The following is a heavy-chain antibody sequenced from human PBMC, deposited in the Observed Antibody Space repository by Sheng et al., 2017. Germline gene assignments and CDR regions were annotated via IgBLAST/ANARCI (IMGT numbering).Heavy chain of an antibody. J-gene: IGHJ4*02. CDR3: AHKDYDILTGYYYFDY. CDR1: GFSLSTSGVG. D-gene: IGHD3-9*01. CDR2: IYWNDDK. V-gene: IGHV2-5*01. Sequence: QITLKESGPTLVKPTQTLTLTCTFSGFSLSTSGVGVGWIRQPPGKALEWLALIYWNDDKRYSPSLKSRLTITKDTSKNQVVLTMTNMDPVDTATYYCAHKDYDILTGYYYFDYWGQGTLVTVSS.